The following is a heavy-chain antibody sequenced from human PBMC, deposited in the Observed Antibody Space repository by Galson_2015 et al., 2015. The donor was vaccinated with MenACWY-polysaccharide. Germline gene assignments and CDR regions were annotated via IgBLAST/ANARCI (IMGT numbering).Heavy chain of an antibody. CDR3: AREGSRIVFHAFDI. V-gene: IGHV3-33*05. J-gene: IGHJ3*02. CDR1: GFNFRGSG. Sequence: SLRLSCAASGFNFRGSGMHWVRQAPGKGLEWVALIQYDGSIKVYADSVKGRFTISRDNSKNTLFLEMNSLGAEDTAVYSCAREGSRIVFHAFDIWGQGTMVTVSS. D-gene: IGHD6-13*01. CDR2: IQYDGSIK.